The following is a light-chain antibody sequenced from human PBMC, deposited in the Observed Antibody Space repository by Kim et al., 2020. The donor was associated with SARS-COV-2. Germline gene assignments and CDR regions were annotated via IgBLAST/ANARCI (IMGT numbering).Light chain of an antibody. CDR3: QQGHNFPRT. CDR2: DAS. Sequence: SASVGDRVTITCRASQSISTFLNWYQQTPGKAPRLLIYDASSLQTGVPSRFSGSGSGIDFTLTISSLRREDFTTYYCQQGHNFPRTFGQGTKLEI. V-gene: IGKV1-39*01. CDR1: QSISTF. J-gene: IGKJ2*02.